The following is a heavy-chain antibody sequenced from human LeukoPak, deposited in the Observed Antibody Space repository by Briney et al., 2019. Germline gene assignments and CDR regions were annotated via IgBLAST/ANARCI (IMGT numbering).Heavy chain of an antibody. CDR2: IRYDGSNK. J-gene: IGHJ6*02. CDR1: GFTFSSYG. V-gene: IGHV3-30*02. D-gene: IGHD6-13*01. CDR3: AKDAAYSSSWYRAYYYYYGMDV. Sequence: GGSLRLSCAASGFTFSSYGMHWVRQAPGKGLEWVAFIRYDGSNKYYADSVKGRFTISRDNSKNTLYLQMNSLRAEDTAVYYCAKDAAYSSSWYRAYYYYYGMDVWGQGTTATVSS.